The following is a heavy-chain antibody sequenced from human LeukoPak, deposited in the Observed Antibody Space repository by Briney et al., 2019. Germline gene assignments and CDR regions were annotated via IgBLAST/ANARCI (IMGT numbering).Heavy chain of an antibody. V-gene: IGHV3-48*02. D-gene: IGHD6-13*01. Sequence: PGGSLRLSCAASGFTFSSYSMNWVRQAPGKGLEWVSYISSSSSSTIYHADSVKGRFTISRDNAKNSLYLQMNSLRDEDTAVYYCARDLRIRDSSSWYRDYWGQGTLVTVSS. CDR3: ARDLRIRDSSSWYRDY. CDR2: ISSSSSSTI. J-gene: IGHJ4*02. CDR1: GFTFSSYS.